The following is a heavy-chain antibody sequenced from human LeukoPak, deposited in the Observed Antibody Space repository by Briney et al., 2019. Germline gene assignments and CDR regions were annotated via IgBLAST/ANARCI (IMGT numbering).Heavy chain of an antibody. CDR3: ARSCRILDIVATIRARLGGNGFDI. D-gene: IGHD5-12*01. CDR2: IYHSGST. J-gene: IGHJ3*02. Sequence: GSLRLSCAASGFTFNNYAMTWVRQAPGKGLEWIGSIYHSGSTYYNPSLKSRVTIAVETSKNQFSLKLSSVTAADKAVYYCARSCRILDIVATIRARLGGNGFDIWGQGTMVTVSS. V-gene: IGHV4-38-2*01. CDR1: GFTFNNYA.